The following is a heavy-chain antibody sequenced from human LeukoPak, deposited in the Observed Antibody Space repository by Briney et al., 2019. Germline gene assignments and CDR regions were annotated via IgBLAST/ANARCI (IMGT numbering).Heavy chain of an antibody. Sequence: GGSLRLSCAVSGFTFRTYWMHWVRQVPGEGLVWVSRIDEDGSITSYADSVTGRFTISRDNAQNTLYLQMNSLSAEDTAVYYCGRDLGGRWSYWGQGALVTVSS. CDR3: GRDLGGRWSY. D-gene: IGHD3-16*01. CDR2: IDEDGSIT. J-gene: IGHJ4*02. V-gene: IGHV3-74*01. CDR1: GFTFRTYW.